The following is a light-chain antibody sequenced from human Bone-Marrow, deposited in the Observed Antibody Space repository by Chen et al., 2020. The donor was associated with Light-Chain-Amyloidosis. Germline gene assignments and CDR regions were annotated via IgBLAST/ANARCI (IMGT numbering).Light chain of an antibody. V-gene: IGKV3-11*01. CDR2: DAS. J-gene: IGKJ1*01. CDR3: QQRSNWPPVT. CDR1: QSVSSY. Sequence: EIVLTQSPATLSLSPGERATLSCRASQSVSSYLAWYQQKPGQAPRLLIYDASNRATGIPARFSGSGSGIDFTLTISSLEPEDFAVYYCQQRSNWPPVTFGQGTKVEIK.